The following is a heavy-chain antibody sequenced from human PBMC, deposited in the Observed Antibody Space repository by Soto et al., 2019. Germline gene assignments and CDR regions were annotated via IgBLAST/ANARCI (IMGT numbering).Heavy chain of an antibody. J-gene: IGHJ6*02. CDR3: SSRGGYDILTGDFDYYYGMDV. CDR2: IKSKTDGGTT. D-gene: IGHD3-9*01. CDR1: GFTFSNAG. V-gene: IGHV3-15*07. Sequence: GGSLRLSCAASGFTFSNAGVNWVRQAPGKGLEWVGRIKSKTDGGTTDYAAPVKGRFTISRDDSKNTLYLQMNSLKTEDTAVYYCSSRGGYDILTGDFDYYYGMDVWGQGTTVTVSS.